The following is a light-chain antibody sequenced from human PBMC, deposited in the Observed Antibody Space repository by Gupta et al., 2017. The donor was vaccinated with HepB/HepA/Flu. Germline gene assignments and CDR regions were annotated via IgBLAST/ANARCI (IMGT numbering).Light chain of an antibody. CDR2: WAS. V-gene: IGKV4-1*01. CDR1: QSVFYSANNKNY. Sequence: DIVMTQSPYSLSVSLGERATLNCTSSQSVFYSANNKNYLAWYQQKPGQPPKLLMYWASTRDSGVPDRFSGSGSGTDFTLTVSSLQAEDAAIYYCQQALRTPLTFGGGTRVEI. J-gene: IGKJ4*01. CDR3: QQALRTPLT.